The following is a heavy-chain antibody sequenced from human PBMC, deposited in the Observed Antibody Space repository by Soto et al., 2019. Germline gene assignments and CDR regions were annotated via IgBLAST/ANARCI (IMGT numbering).Heavy chain of an antibody. D-gene: IGHD3-3*01. CDR2: IYHSGST. CDR1: GFAFSNYA. V-gene: IGHV4-30-2*01. CDR3: AREVLDYDSWPYGMDV. J-gene: IGHJ6*02. Sequence: LRLSCAASGFAFSNYAMHWVRQAPGKGLEWIGYIYHSGSTYYNPSLKSRVTISVDRSKNQFSLKLSSVTAADTAVYYCAREVLDYDSWPYGMDVWGQGTTVTVSS.